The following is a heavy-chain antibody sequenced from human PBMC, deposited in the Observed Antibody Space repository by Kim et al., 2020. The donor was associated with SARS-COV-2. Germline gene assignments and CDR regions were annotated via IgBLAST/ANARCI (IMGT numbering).Heavy chain of an antibody. CDR2: ISYDGSNK. V-gene: IGHV3-30*18. J-gene: IGHJ4*02. CDR1: GFTFSSYG. D-gene: IGHD1-26*01. Sequence: GGSLRLSCAASGFTFSSYGMLWVRQAPGKGLEWVAVISYDGSNKYYADSVKGRFTISRDNSKNTLYLQMNSLRAEDTAVYYCAKNRWEPSTVYYFDYWGQGTLVTVSS. CDR3: AKNRWEPSTVYYFDY.